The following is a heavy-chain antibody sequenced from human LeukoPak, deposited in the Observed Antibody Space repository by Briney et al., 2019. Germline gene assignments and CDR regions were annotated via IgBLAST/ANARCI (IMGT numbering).Heavy chain of an antibody. CDR2: IYYSGST. CDR1: GGSISSSSYY. CDR3: ARRYYYGSGSFDY. Sequence: SETLSLTCTVSGGSISSSSYYWGWIRQPPGKGLEWIGSIYYSGSTYYNPSLKSRVTISVDTSKNQFSLKLSSVTAADTAVYYCARRYYYGSGSFDYWGQGALVTVSS. V-gene: IGHV4-39*01. J-gene: IGHJ4*02. D-gene: IGHD3-10*01.